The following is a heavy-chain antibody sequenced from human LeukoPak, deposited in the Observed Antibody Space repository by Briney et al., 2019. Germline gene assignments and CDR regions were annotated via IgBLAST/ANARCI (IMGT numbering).Heavy chain of an antibody. J-gene: IGHJ4*02. D-gene: IGHD3-16*02. CDR1: GGSISSYY. Sequence: SETLSLTCTVSGGSISSYYWSWIRQPPGQGLEWSGYIYYSGSTNYNPSLKSRVTISVDTSKNQFSLKLSSVTAADTAVYYCARYIWGSYPTFEDYWGQGTLVTVSS. CDR3: ARYIWGSYPTFEDY. CDR2: IYYSGST. V-gene: IGHV4-59*01.